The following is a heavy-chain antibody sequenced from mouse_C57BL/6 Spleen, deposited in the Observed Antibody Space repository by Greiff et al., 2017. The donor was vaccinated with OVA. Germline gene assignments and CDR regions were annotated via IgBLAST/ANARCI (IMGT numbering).Heavy chain of an antibody. CDR1: GYTFTSYW. V-gene: IGHV1-62-3*01. CDR3: TRGPYYYGSSLDY. Sequence: QVQLQQPGAELVKPGASVKLSCKASGYTFTSYWMHWVKQRPGRGLEWIGRIDPNSGGTKYNEKFKGKATLPAEKSSSYADMQLSGLTSEDSAVYFCTRGPYYYGSSLDYWGQGTTLTVSS. J-gene: IGHJ2*01. CDR2: IDPNSGGT. D-gene: IGHD1-1*01.